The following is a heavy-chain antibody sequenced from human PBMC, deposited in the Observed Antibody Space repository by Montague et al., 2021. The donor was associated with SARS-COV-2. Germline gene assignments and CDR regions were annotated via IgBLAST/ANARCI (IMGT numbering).Heavy chain of an antibody. V-gene: IGHV4-59*01. D-gene: IGHD1-1*01. CDR3: ARAQNTCFIANCVNYFDV. CDR1: GGSMSGYY. Sequence: SETLSLTCEVSGGSMSGYYWTWIWKSQGKGMEWIGYVHYTGSTKYNYYLKTRVPLSLDTPKNHFSLHLSPVTATDTDIYFCARAQNTCFIANCVNYFDVWGLGALVTVSS. CDR2: VHYTGST. J-gene: IGHJ4*02.